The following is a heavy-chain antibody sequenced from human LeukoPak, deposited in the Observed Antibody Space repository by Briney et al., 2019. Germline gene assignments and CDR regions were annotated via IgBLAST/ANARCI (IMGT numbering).Heavy chain of an antibody. CDR1: GDSVSSNSAA. CDR2: TYYMSKWYK. V-gene: IGHV6-1*01. J-gene: IGHJ6*02. D-gene: IGHD3-3*01. Sequence: SQTLSLTCAISGDSVSSNSAAWHWIRQSPSRGLEWLGRTYYMSKWYKDYAVSVRSRVTINADTSRNQFSLQLNSVTPEDTAVYYCARDGRILGPKAFYALDVWGQGTTVTVSS. CDR3: ARDGRILGPKAFYALDV.